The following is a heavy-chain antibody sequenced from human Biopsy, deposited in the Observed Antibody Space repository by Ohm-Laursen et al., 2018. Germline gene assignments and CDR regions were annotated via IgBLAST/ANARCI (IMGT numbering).Heavy chain of an antibody. V-gene: IGHV1-46*01. CDR3: ARNTGWYGDLYYFDY. Sequence: ASVKVSCKASGYSFTSYYMHWVRQAPGQGLEWMGMINPSGSTTSYPQIFQGRVTMTRDTSKSTVYMELSSLRSADTAVYFCARNTGWYGDLYYFDYWGQETLVTVPS. J-gene: IGHJ4*02. CDR1: GYSFTSYY. D-gene: IGHD6-19*01. CDR2: INPSGSTT.